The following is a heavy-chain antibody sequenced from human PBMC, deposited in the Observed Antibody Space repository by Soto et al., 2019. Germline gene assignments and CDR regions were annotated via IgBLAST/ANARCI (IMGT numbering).Heavy chain of an antibody. D-gene: IGHD3-10*01. CDR2: IYWDDDK. J-gene: IGHJ4*02. V-gene: IGHV2-5*02. Sequence: SGPTLVKPTQTLTLTCTFSGFSLSPSGIGVGWIRQPPGKALEWLALIYWDDDKRYSPSLKSRLTITKDTSKNQVVLTVTNMDPVDTATYYCAHRLSRTPASGSGSWGPYYFDYWGQGTLVTVSS. CDR3: AHRLSRTPASGSGSWGPYYFDY. CDR1: GFSLSPSGIG.